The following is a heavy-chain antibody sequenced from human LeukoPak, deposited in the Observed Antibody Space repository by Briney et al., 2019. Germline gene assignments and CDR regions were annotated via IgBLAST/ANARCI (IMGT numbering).Heavy chain of an antibody. CDR2: IKSKTDGCTT. CDR3: TSLGYCSSTSCRRGNWFDP. CDR1: GFTFSNAW. D-gene: IGHD2-2*01. Sequence: PGGSLRLSCAASGFTFSNAWMSWVRQAPGKGREWVGRIKSKTDGCTTDYGAAVKDRFTISRDDSKNTLYLQMNSLKTEDTAVYYCTSLGYCSSTSCRRGNWFDPWGQGTLVTVSS. V-gene: IGHV3-15*01. J-gene: IGHJ5*02.